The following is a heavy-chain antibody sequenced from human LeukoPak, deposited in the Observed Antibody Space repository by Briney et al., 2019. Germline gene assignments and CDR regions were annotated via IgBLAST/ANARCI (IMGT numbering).Heavy chain of an antibody. CDR2: ISWDGVST. CDR1: GFTYDDCS. V-gene: IGHV3-43*01. Sequence: PGGSLRLSCAASGFTYDDCSIHWVRQAPGKGLEWVSFISWDGVSTYYADSVKGRFTISRDNSKNSLYLKMNSLRTEDTALYYCAKGNAYSDYYMDVWGKGTTVTVSS. J-gene: IGHJ6*03. D-gene: IGHD1-1*01. CDR3: AKGNAYSDYYMDV.